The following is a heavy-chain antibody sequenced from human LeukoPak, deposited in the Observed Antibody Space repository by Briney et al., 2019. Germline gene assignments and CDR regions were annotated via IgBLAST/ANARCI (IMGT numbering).Heavy chain of an antibody. Sequence: GESLKISCKGSGYSFPTYWIAWVRQMPGKGLEWMGIIYPDESNIRYSPSFQGQVTISADKSISTAYLHWSSLKASATAMYDCVRPPSRGYSSSFEYWGQGTLVTVSS. CDR1: GYSFPTYW. V-gene: IGHV5-51*01. CDR3: VRPPSRGYSSSFEY. J-gene: IGHJ4*02. D-gene: IGHD2-2*03. CDR2: IYPDESNI.